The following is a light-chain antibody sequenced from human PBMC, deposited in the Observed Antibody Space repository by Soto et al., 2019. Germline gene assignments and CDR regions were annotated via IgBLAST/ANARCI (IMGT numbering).Light chain of an antibody. Sequence: QSVLTQPPSVSGAPGQRVTISCTGSSSNIGAGYHVHWYQQLPGTAPKLLIYGNTNRPSGVPDRFSGSKSGTSASLAITGLQAEDEADYYCQSHDSSLNCYVFGTGTKLTVL. CDR3: QSHDSSLNCYV. J-gene: IGLJ1*01. V-gene: IGLV1-40*01. CDR1: SSNIGAGYH. CDR2: GNT.